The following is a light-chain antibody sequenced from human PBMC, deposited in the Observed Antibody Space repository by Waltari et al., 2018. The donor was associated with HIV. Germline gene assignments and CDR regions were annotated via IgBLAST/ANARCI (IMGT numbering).Light chain of an antibody. J-gene: IGLJ2*01. CDR2: DDI. CDR1: SSNIGANYD. V-gene: IGLV1-40*01. Sequence: QSVLTQPPSLSGAPGQRVTISCTGNSSNIGANYDVNWYQHLPGKPPNFLISDDITRPSGVPDRLSVSRSGTSASLAITGLRTEDEADYYCQSYDSSLSGSVFGGGTKLTVL. CDR3: QSYDSSLSGSV.